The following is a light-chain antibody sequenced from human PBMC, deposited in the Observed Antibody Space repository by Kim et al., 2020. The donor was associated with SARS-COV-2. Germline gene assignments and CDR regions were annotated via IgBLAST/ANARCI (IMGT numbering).Light chain of an antibody. CDR1: SSNIGTVYD. Sequence: QSVLTQPPSVSGAPGQRVTISCTGSSSNIGTVYDVHWYQQVPGAAPKLLIFDNINRPSGVPDRFSGSNSGTSASLAIAGLQPEDEADYYCQSFDRSLSGWVFGGGTQLTVL. CDR2: DNI. J-gene: IGLJ3*02. CDR3: QSFDRSLSGWV. V-gene: IGLV1-40*01.